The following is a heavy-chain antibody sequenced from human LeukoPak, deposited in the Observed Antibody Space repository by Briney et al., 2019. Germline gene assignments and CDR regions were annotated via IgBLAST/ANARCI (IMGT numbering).Heavy chain of an antibody. V-gene: IGHV4-34*01. D-gene: IGHD6-19*01. CDR3: ARFLGSGWYGVDY. Sequence: PSETLSLTCAVYGGSFSGYYWSWIRQPPGKGLEWIGEISHSGSTNYNPSLKSRVTISVDTSKNQFSLKLSSVTAADTAVYYCARFLGSGWYGVDYWGQGTLVTVSS. CDR1: GGSFSGYY. J-gene: IGHJ4*02. CDR2: ISHSGST.